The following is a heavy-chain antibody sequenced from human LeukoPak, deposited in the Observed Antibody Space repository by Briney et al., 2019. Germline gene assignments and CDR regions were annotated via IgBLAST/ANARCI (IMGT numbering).Heavy chain of an antibody. Sequence: KPSETLSLTCTVSGGSLSSDYWSWIRQPPGKGLEWIGYIYYSGSTNYNPSLKSRVTISVDTSKNQFSLKLSSVTAADTAVYYCARDLGLHGWFDPWGQGTLVTVSS. CDR2: IYYSGST. V-gene: IGHV4-59*01. J-gene: IGHJ5*02. CDR1: GGSLSSDY. CDR3: ARDLGLHGWFDP. D-gene: IGHD4-11*01.